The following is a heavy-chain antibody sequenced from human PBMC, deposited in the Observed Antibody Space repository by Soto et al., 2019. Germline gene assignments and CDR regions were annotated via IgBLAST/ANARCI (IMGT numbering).Heavy chain of an antibody. J-gene: IGHJ4*02. D-gene: IGHD3-10*01. CDR3: AKDLRITMVRGFPHF. V-gene: IGHV3-30*18. CDR1: GVTFSSYY. CDR2: ISHDGSNK. Sequence: AGTLTLTCGASGVTFSSYYMRWIRQAPGKGLEWVAVISHDGSNKYYADSVKGRFTISRDNSKNTMYLQMNSLRAEDTAVYYCAKDLRITMVRGFPHFWGQGTLVTVSS.